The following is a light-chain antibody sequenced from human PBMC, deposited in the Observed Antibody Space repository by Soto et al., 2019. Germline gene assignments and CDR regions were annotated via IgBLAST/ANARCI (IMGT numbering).Light chain of an antibody. J-gene: IGKJ4*01. CDR2: DAS. V-gene: IGKV3-11*01. CDR3: QQRSNWPST. Sequence: EIVFKQSPATLSLSPGERATLSCRASQRVSSYLAWYQQKPGQAPRLLIYDASNRATGIPARFSGSGSGTDFTLTISSLEPEDFAVYYCQQRSNWPSTFGGGTKVEIK. CDR1: QRVSSY.